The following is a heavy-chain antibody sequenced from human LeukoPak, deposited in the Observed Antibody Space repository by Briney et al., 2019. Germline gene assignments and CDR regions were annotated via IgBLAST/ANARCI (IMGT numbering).Heavy chain of an antibody. CDR3: ARDRAHYYGSGSYVH. D-gene: IGHD3-10*01. CDR1: GFTVSSNY. J-gene: IGHJ4*02. Sequence: PGGSLRLSCAASGFTVSSNYMSWVRQAPGKGLEWVSVIYSGGSTYYADSVKGRFTISRDNSKNTLYLQMNSLRAEDTAVYYCARDRAHYYGSGSYVHWGQGTLVTVSS. CDR2: IYSGGST. V-gene: IGHV3-66*01.